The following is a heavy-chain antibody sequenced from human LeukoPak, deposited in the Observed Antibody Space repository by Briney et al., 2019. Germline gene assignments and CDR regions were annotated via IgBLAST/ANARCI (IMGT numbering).Heavy chain of an antibody. Sequence: GGSLRLSCAASGFTFSSYGMHWVRQAPGKGLEWVAVISYDGSNKYYADSVKGRFTISRDNSKTTLYLQMNSLRAEDTAVYYCAKDLNGSIAAKIYYYYYGMDVWGQGTTVTVSS. V-gene: IGHV3-30*18. CDR2: ISYDGSNK. J-gene: IGHJ6*02. CDR1: GFTFSSYG. D-gene: IGHD6-13*01. CDR3: AKDLNGSIAAKIYYYYYGMDV.